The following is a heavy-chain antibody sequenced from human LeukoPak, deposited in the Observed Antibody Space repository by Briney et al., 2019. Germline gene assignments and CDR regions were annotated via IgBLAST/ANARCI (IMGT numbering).Heavy chain of an antibody. CDR1: GFTFSSYW. CDR3: ARGPPVMITFGGVIVRSSYYYGMDV. Sequence: GGSLRLSCAASGFTFSSYWMSWVRQAPGKGLEWVANIKQDGSEKYYVDSVKGRFTISRDNAKNSLYLQMNSLRAEDTAVYYCARGPPVMITFGGVIVRSSYYYGMDVWGQGTTVTVSS. J-gene: IGHJ6*02. V-gene: IGHV3-7*01. CDR2: IKQDGSEK. D-gene: IGHD3-16*02.